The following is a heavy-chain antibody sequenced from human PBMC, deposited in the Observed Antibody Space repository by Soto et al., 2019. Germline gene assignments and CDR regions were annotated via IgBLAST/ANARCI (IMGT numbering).Heavy chain of an antibody. V-gene: IGHV1-69*13. J-gene: IGHJ3*02. D-gene: IGHD2-2*01. CDR3: ARVGDCSSTSCYARGAFDI. CDR1: GCTFSSYA. CDR2: IIPIFGTA. Sequence: GASVKLSCKASGCTFSSYAISCVRQAPGQGLEWMGGIIPIFGTANYAQKFQGRVTITADESTSTAYMELSSLGSEDTAVYYCARVGDCSSTSCYARGAFDIWGQGTMVTVS.